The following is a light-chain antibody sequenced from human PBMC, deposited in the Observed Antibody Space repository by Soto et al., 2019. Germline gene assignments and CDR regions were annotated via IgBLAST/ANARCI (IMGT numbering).Light chain of an antibody. CDR1: SSNIGAGYD. V-gene: IGLV1-40*01. J-gene: IGLJ2*01. CDR3: QAYDSSSRSVV. CDR2: GNT. Sequence: QSVLTQPPSVSGAPGQRVTISCTGNSSNIGAGYDVHWYQQLPGTAHKLLIYGNTDRPSGVPDRFSGSKSGTSASLAITGLQSEDEADYYCQAYDSSSRSVVFGGGTKRTVL.